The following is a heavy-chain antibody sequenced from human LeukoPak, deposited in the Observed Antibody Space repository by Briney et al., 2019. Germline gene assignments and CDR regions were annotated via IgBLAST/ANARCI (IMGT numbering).Heavy chain of an antibody. J-gene: IGHJ2*01. Sequence: GGSLRLSCAASGFTFSDYYMSWIRQAPGKGLEWVSYISSSSSYTNYADSVKGRFTISRDNSKNTLYLQMNSLRVEDTAVYYCANHFDGSASELWYFDLWGRGTLVTVSS. CDR1: GFTFSDYY. D-gene: IGHD3-22*01. V-gene: IGHV3-11*03. CDR2: ISSSSSYT. CDR3: ANHFDGSASELWYFDL.